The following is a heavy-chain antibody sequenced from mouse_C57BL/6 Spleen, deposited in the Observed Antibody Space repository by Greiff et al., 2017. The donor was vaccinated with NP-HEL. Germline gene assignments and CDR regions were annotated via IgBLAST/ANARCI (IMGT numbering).Heavy chain of an antibody. Sequence: VQLKESGPELVKPGASVKISCKASGYSFTGYYMNWVKQSPEKSLEWIGEINPSTGGTTYNQKFKAKATLTVDKSSSTAYMQLKSLTSEDSAVYYCAIITTVVADWYFDVWGTGTTVTVSS. V-gene: IGHV1-42*01. CDR2: INPSTGGT. J-gene: IGHJ1*03. CDR1: GYSFTGYY. D-gene: IGHD1-1*01. CDR3: AIITTVVADWYFDV.